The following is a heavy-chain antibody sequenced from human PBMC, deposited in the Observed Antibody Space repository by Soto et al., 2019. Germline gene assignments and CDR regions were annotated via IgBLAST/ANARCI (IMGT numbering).Heavy chain of an antibody. V-gene: IGHV3-48*01. Sequence: PGGSLRLSCAASRFIFSSYGMNWVRQAPGKGLEWLAYISRSSSPTYYADSVMGRFTISRDNSKNTLYLQMNSLRAEDTAVYYCARNVMATILVRCDYWGQGTLVTVSS. D-gene: IGHD5-12*01. J-gene: IGHJ4*02. CDR2: ISRSSSPT. CDR3: ARNVMATILVRCDY. CDR1: RFIFSSYG.